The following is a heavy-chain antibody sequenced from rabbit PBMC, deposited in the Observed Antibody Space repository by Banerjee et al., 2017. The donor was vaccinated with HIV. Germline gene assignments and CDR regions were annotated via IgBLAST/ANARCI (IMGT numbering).Heavy chain of an antibody. J-gene: IGHJ4*01. CDR2: IYAGSSGRT. CDR1: GFDLSSSYY. D-gene: IGHD4-1*01. CDR3: ARDFGSGWPYYFAL. V-gene: IGHV1S45*01. Sequence: QEQLEESGGGLVKPEGSLTLTCKASGFDLSSSYYMCWVRQAPGKGLEWIACIYAGSSGRTHYASWAKGRFTISKTSSTTVTLQMTSLTAADTATYFCARDFGSGWPYYFALWGPGTLVTVS.